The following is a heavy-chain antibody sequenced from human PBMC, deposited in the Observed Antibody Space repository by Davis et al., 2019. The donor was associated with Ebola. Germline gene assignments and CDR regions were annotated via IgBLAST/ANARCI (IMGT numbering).Heavy chain of an antibody. CDR3: ARKNGTYLKTHFNY. J-gene: IGHJ4*02. CDR1: GGSISSDSNS. V-gene: IGHV4-30-2*01. CDR2: ISHSGST. Sequence: PSETLSLTCTISGGSISSDSNSWSWLRQPPGKGLEWMGYISHSGSTDYSPSLRSRITISVDKSKNQFYLRLSSVTAADTAVYYCARKNGTYLKTHFNYWGQGMLVTVSS. D-gene: IGHD1-1*01.